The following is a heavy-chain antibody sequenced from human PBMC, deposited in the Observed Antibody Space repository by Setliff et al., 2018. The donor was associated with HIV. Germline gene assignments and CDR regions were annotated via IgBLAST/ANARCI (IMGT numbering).Heavy chain of an antibody. CDR3: ARGGGTSSPIDYHYYIDV. J-gene: IGHJ6*03. Sequence: PSETLSLTCSVSGDSMRTNYWTWIRQSPGKGLEWIGHVDYTGSPFYNPSLKSRVTISVDTSNNQFSLKLSSVTAADTAVYYCARGGGTSSPIDYHYYIDVWGKGTTVTVSS. CDR2: VDYTGSP. V-gene: IGHV4-59*05. D-gene: IGHD6-6*01. CDR1: GDSMRTNY.